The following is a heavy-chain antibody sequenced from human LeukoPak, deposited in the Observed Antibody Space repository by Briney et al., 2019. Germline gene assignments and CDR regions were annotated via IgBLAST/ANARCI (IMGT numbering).Heavy chain of an antibody. CDR3: ARDVRYGDYLGAFDI. V-gene: IGHV3-21*01. CDR1: GFTFGSYS. Sequence: GGSLRLSCAASGFTFGSYSMNWVRQAPGKGLEWVSSISSSSSYIYYADSVKGRFTISRDNAKNSVYLQMNSLRAEDTAVYYCARDVRYGDYLGAFDIWGQGTMVTVSS. D-gene: IGHD4-17*01. J-gene: IGHJ3*02. CDR2: ISSSSSYI.